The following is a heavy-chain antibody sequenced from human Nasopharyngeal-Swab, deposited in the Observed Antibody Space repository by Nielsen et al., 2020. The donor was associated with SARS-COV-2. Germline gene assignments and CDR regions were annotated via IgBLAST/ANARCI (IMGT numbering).Heavy chain of an antibody. D-gene: IGHD1-26*01. Sequence: GESLKISCAASGFIFGNAWMSWVRQAPGKGLEWVGRIKSKTDGGTTDYAAPVKGRFTISRDDSKNTLYLQMNSLKTEDTAVYYCTTIVGANGGDDYWGQGTLVTVSS. V-gene: IGHV3-15*01. CDR2: IKSKTDGGTT. CDR3: TTIVGANGGDDY. CDR1: GFIFGNAW. J-gene: IGHJ4*02.